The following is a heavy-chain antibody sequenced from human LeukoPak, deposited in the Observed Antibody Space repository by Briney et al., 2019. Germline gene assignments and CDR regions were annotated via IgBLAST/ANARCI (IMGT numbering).Heavy chain of an antibody. J-gene: IGHJ4*02. V-gene: IGHV3-30*02. CDR1: GFTFSSYG. Sequence: RGSLRLSCAASGFTFSSYGMHWVRQAPDKGLEWVAFIRYDGSNKYYADSVKGRFTISRDNSKNTLYLQMNSLRAEDTAVYYCAKVRLSSSWYVFDYWGQGTLVTVSS. D-gene: IGHD6-13*01. CDR3: AKVRLSSSWYVFDY. CDR2: IRYDGSNK.